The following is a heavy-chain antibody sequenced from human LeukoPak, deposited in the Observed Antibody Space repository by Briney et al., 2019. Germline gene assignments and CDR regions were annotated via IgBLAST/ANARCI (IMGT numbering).Heavy chain of an antibody. D-gene: IGHD5-18*01. CDR3: ARTRGYSYGYYFDY. J-gene: IGHJ4*02. CDR2: IYTSGST. CDR1: GGSISSGSYY. V-gene: IGHV4-61*02. Sequence: PSETLSLTCTVSGGSISSGSYYWSWIRQPAGKGLEWIGRIYTSGSTNYNPSLKSRVTISVDTSKNQFSLKLSSVTAADTAVYYCARTRGYSYGYYFDYWGQGTLVTVSS.